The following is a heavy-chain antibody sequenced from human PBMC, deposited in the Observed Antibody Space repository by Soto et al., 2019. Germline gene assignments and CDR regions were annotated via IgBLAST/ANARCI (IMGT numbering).Heavy chain of an antibody. V-gene: IGHV4-34*01. CDR3: ARGPYSSSWYDWFDP. D-gene: IGHD6-13*01. CDR2: INHSGST. Sequence: KPSETLSLTCAVYGGAFSGYYWSWIRQPPGKGLEWIGEINHSGSTNYNPSLKSRVTISVDTSKNQFSLKLSSVTAADTAVYYCARGPYSSSWYDWFDPWGQGTLVTVSS. CDR1: GGAFSGYY. J-gene: IGHJ5*02.